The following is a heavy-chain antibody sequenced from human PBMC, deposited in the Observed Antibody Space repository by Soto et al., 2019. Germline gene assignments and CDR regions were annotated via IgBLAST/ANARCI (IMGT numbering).Heavy chain of an antibody. CDR2: INYSGST. Sequence: SETLSLTCGVSGGSFGSSAYYWGWIRQAPGKGLEWIGSINYSGSTYYNPSLKSRVTISVDTSSNQFSLKLRSVTAADTALDYCSRRAPEGGERGGQGTLVTVSS. CDR3: SRRAPEGGER. D-gene: IGHD1-1*01. V-gene: IGHV4-39*01. CDR1: GGSFGSSAYY. J-gene: IGHJ4*02.